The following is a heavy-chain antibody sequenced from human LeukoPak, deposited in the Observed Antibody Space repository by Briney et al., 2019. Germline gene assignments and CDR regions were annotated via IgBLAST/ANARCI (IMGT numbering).Heavy chain of an antibody. CDR2: ISSSGSTI. Sequence: GGSLRLSCAASGFTFGSYEMNWVRQAPGKGLEWVSYISSSGSTIYYADSVKGRFTISRDNAKNSLYLQMNSLRAEDTAVYYCLGIYDILTGYHPLGMDVWGKGTTVTISS. J-gene: IGHJ6*03. V-gene: IGHV3-48*03. CDR3: LGIYDILTGYHPLGMDV. D-gene: IGHD3-9*01. CDR1: GFTFGSYE.